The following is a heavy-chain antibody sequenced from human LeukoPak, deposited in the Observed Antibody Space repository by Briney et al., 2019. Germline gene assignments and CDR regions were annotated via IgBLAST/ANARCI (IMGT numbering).Heavy chain of an antibody. CDR3: GRSGRYRPSDL. D-gene: IGHD1-26*01. CDR2: TRNKANSYTT. CDR1: GFILSDHY. J-gene: IGHJ5*02. V-gene: IGHV3-72*01. Sequence: GGSLRLSCAASGFILSDHYIDWVRQAPGKGLEWVGRTRNKANSYTTEYAASVKGRFTISRDDPKNLLYLQMNSLKSEDTAVYYCGRSGRYRPSDLWGQGTLVTVSS.